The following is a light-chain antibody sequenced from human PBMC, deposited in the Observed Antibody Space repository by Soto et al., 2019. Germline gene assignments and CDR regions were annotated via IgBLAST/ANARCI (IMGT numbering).Light chain of an antibody. CDR3: AAWDDSLNGPV. V-gene: IGLV1-44*01. Sequence: QSVLTQPPSASGTPGQRVTISCSGGSSNIGSHPVNWYQHLPGTAPKLLIYKNNQRPSGVTDRFSGSMSGTSASLAISGLQYEDESDYYWAAWDDSLNGPVFGGGTKLTVL. CDR1: SSNIGSHP. J-gene: IGLJ2*01. CDR2: KNN.